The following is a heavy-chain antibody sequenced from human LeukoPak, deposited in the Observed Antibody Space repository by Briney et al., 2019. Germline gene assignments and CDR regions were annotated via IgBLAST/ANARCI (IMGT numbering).Heavy chain of an antibody. V-gene: IGHV1-2*02. D-gene: IGHD6-6*01. Sequence: ASVKVSCKASGYTFTSYGISWVRQAPGQGLEWMGWFNSNSGVTKYAQKFQGRITMTRDTSIRTGYMELRSLISDDTAMYYCARSLVNWGRGTLVTVSS. CDR1: GYTFTSYG. CDR2: FNSNSGVT. J-gene: IGHJ4*02. CDR3: ARSLVN.